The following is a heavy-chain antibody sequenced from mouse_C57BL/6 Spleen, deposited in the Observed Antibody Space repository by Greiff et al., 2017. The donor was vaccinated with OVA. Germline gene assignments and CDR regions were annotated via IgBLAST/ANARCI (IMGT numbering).Heavy chain of an antibody. CDR3: ARHDYNWFAY. V-gene: IGHV5-12*01. CDR2: ISNGGGST. CDR1: GFTFSDYY. J-gene: IGHJ3*01. Sequence: DVKLVESGGGLVQPGGSLKLSCAASGFTFSDYYMYWVRQTPEKRLEWVAYISNGGGSTYYPDTVKGRFTISRDNAKNTLYLQMSRLKSEDTAMYYCARHDYNWFAYWGQGTLVTVSA. D-gene: IGHD2-12*01.